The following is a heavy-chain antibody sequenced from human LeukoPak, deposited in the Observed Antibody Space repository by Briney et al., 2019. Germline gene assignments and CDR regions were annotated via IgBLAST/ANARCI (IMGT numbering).Heavy chain of an antibody. CDR1: GGSISSGGYY. Sequence: SQTLSLTCTVSGGSISSGGYYWSWIRQPPGKGLEWIGEINHSGSTNYNPSLKSRVTISVDTSKNQFSLKLSSVTAADTAVYYCAREKATVVTRTLDYWGQGTLVTVSS. D-gene: IGHD4-23*01. CDR3: AREKATVVTRTLDY. CDR2: INHSGST. V-gene: IGHV4-30-2*01. J-gene: IGHJ4*02.